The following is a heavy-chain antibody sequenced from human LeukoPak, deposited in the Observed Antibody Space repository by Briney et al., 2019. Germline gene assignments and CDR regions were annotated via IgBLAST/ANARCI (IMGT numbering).Heavy chain of an antibody. CDR3: ARAGATMVRGVKNWFDP. Sequence: GSVKVSCKASGYTFTGYSMHWVRQAPGQGLEWMGWINPNSGGTNYAQKLPGRVPMTRDTSISTAYMELSRLRSDDTAVYYCARAGATMVRGVKNWFDPWGQGTLVTVSS. CDR2: INPNSGGT. D-gene: IGHD3-10*01. CDR1: GYTFTGYS. V-gene: IGHV1-2*02. J-gene: IGHJ5*02.